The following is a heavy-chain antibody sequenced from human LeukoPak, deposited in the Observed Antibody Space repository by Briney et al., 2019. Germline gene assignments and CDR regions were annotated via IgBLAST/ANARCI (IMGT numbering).Heavy chain of an antibody. J-gene: IGHJ4*02. Sequence: PSETLSLTCSVYGRSFSGCYWTWVRQPPGKGLEWIGEVNHSGTTKFHPSLKSRVTMSAETSKNQVSLNLRSVTAADTAVYFCAVGVSTMSFDHWGQGTQVTVSS. V-gene: IGHV4-34*01. D-gene: IGHD3-10*02. CDR3: AVGVSTMSFDH. CDR2: VNHSGTT. CDR1: GRSFSGCY.